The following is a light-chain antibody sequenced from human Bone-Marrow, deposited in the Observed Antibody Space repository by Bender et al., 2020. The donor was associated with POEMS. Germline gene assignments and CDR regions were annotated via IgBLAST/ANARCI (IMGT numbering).Light chain of an antibody. Sequence: SYELTQPPSVSVSPGQTVTLSCTGEKLGEEYACWYQQKPGQSPVVVIYQDTKRPSGIPERFSGSTSGNTASLTISGTQTMDEADYYCQSWGSNTAVFGGGTKLTVL. V-gene: IGLV3-1*01. CDR2: QDT. J-gene: IGLJ2*01. CDR3: QSWGSNTAV. CDR1: KLGEEY.